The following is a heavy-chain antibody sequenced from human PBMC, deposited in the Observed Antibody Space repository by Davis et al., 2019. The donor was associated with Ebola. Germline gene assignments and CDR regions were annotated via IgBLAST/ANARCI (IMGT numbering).Heavy chain of an antibody. CDR1: SDSIGNGISH. CDR2: IYYIGTT. Sequence: PSETLSLTCTVSSDSIGNGISHWSWIRQTPGKGLEWIGHIYYIGTTYYNPSLKSRLSMSVDTSKNQFSLKLTSVTAADTAMYYCARNSSTWGKAFHMWGQGTMVIVSP. D-gene: IGHD6-13*01. CDR3: ARNSSTWGKAFHM. V-gene: IGHV4-30-4*01. J-gene: IGHJ3*02.